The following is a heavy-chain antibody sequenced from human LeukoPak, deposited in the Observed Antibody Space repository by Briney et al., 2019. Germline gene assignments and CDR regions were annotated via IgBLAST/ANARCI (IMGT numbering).Heavy chain of an antibody. J-gene: IGHJ5*02. CDR3: ARGNIVVVVAATDWFDP. CDR1: GFTFSSYS. V-gene: IGHV3-21*01. Sequence: GGSLRLSCAASGFTFSSYSTNWVRQAPGKGLEWVSSISSSSSYIYYADSVKGRFTISRDNAKNSLYLQMNSLRAEDTAVYYCARGNIVVVVAATDWFDPWGQGTLVTVSS. CDR2: ISSSSSYI. D-gene: IGHD2-15*01.